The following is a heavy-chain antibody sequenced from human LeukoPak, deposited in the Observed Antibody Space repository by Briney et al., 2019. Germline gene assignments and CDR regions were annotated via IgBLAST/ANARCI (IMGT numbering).Heavy chain of an antibody. J-gene: IGHJ4*02. CDR3: ARDRITIFEVLIY. CDR1: GFTFSSYS. CDR2: ISSSSSTI. D-gene: IGHD3-3*01. V-gene: IGHV3-48*01. Sequence: GGSLRLSCAASGFTFSSYSMNWVRQAPGKGLEWVSYISSSSSTIYYADSVKGRFTISRDNAKNSLYLQMNSLRAEDTAVYYCARDRITIFEVLIYWGQGTLVIVSS.